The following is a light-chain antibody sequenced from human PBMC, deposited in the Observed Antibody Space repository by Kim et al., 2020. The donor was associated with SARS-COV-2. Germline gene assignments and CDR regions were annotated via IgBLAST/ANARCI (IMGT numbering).Light chain of an antibody. CDR3: QSYDSSPNSWI. V-gene: IGLV1-40*01. CDR1: SSNIGAGFD. CDR2: DDN. Sequence: QSVLTQPPSVSEAPGQRVTISCTGSSSNIGAGFDVHWHQQIPGTAPKHLIYDDNKRPSGVPERFSGSRFGTSAALAIAGRQTEDEADYYCQSYDSSPNSWIFGGGTQLTVL. J-gene: IGLJ2*01.